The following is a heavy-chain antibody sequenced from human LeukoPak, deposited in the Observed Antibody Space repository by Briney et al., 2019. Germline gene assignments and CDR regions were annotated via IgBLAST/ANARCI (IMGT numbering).Heavy chain of an antibody. CDR2: ISHDGTNK. V-gene: IGHV3-30*18. J-gene: IGHJ6*03. Sequence: GRSLRLSCAASGFTFSSFGMHWVCQTPGKGLEWVAVISHDGTNKYYADSVKGRFAISRDNFKNTLYLQMNSLRAEDTAVYFCAKDSCASTSCYALTTLNYMDVWGKGTTVTVSS. CDR1: GFTFSSFG. CDR3: AKDSCASTSCYALTTLNYMDV. D-gene: IGHD2-2*01.